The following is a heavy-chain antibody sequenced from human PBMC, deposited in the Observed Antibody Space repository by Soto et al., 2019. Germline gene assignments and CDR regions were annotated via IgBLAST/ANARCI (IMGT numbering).Heavy chain of an antibody. CDR2: IYYSGST. CDR3: ARSIAARRHLPYGMDV. CDR1: GGSISSGGYY. Sequence: SGTLSLTCTVSGGSISSGGYYWSWIRQHPGKGLEWIGYIYYSGSTYYNPSLKSRVTISVDTSKNQFSLKLSSVTAADTAVYYXARSIAARRHLPYGMDVWGQGTTVTVSS. D-gene: IGHD6-6*01. J-gene: IGHJ6*01. V-gene: IGHV4-31*03.